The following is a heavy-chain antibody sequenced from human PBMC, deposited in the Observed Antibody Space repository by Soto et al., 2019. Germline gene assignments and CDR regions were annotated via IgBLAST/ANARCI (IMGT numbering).Heavy chain of an antibody. CDR1: GYTFPSYY. CDR3: ARTAHTTVTKDDAFDI. V-gene: IGHV1-46*01. D-gene: IGHD4-17*01. CDR2: INPSGGST. J-gene: IGHJ3*02. Sequence: ASVKVSCKASGYTFPSYYMHWVRQAPGQGLEWMGIINPSGGSTSYAQKFQGRVTMTRDTSTSTVYMELSSLRSEDTAVYYCARTAHTTVTKDDAFDIWGQGTMVTVSS.